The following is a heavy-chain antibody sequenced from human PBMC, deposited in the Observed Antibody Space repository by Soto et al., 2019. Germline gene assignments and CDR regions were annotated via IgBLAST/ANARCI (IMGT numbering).Heavy chain of an antibody. CDR2: ISAYNGNT. V-gene: IGHV1-18*04. J-gene: IGHJ3*02. D-gene: IGHD6-19*01. Sequence: ASVKVSCKASGYTFTSYGISWVRQAPGQGLEWMGWISAYNGNTIYAQKLQGRVTMTTDTSTSTAYMELRSLRSDDTAVYYCARSLGMEWLLRGAFDIWGQGTMVTVS. CDR3: ARSLGMEWLLRGAFDI. CDR1: GYTFTSYG.